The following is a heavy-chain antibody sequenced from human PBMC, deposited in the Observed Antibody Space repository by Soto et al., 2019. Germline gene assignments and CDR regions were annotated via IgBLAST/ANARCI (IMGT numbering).Heavy chain of an antibody. CDR1: GATFSRYS. Sequence: GASVKVSCKASGATFSRYSFTWVRQAPGQMLEWMRRIIPILDIANYAQNFQGRVTFTADESTSTAYMELASLISEDTAVYYCAREAPPEQGYSNYYFDNWAQGTLVTVSS. D-gene: IGHD4-4*01. CDR3: AREAPPEQGYSNYYFDN. V-gene: IGHV1-69*04. J-gene: IGHJ4*02. CDR2: IIPILDIA.